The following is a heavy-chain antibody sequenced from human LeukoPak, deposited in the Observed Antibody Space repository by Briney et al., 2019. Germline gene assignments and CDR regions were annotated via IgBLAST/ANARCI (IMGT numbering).Heavy chain of an antibody. CDR2: IYSGGST. CDR1: GFTVSSNY. Sequence: PGGSLRLSCAASGFTVSSNYMSWVRQAPGKGLEWVSVIYSGGSTYYADSVKGRFTISRDNSKNTLYLQMNSLRAEDTAVYYCARAERPYYYYGMDVWGQGTTVTVSS. CDR3: ARAERPYYYYGMDV. J-gene: IGHJ6*02. D-gene: IGHD1-1*01. V-gene: IGHV3-53*01.